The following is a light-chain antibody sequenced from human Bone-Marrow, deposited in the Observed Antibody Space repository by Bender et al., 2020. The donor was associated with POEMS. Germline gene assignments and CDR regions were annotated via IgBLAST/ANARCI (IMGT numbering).Light chain of an antibody. V-gene: IGLV1-44*01. CDR2: INN. CDR1: SSNIGTNP. Sequence: QSVLTQPPSASGTPGQRVTISCSGSSSNIGTNPVNWYQQLPGTPPKLLIYINNQRPSGVPDRFSGSKSGTSASLAISGLQSEDEADYYCVTWDDSLNGQVFGTGTKVTVL. CDR3: VTWDDSLNGQV. J-gene: IGLJ1*01.